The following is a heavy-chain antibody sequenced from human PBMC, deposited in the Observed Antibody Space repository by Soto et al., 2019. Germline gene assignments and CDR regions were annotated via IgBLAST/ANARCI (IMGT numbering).Heavy chain of an antibody. J-gene: IGHJ4*02. CDR3: ARVADYDFWSGYYTGPFDY. D-gene: IGHD3-3*01. V-gene: IGHV3-66*01. CDR1: GFTVSSNY. CDR2: IYSGGST. Sequence: PGGSLRLSCAASGFTVSSNYRSWVRQAPGEGLEWVSVIYSGGSTYYADSVKGRFTISRDNSKNTLYLQMNSLRAEDTAVYYCARVADYDFWSGYYTGPFDYWGQGTLVTVSS.